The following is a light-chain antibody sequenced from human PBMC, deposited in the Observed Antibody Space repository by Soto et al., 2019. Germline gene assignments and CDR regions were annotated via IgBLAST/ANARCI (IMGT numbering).Light chain of an antibody. J-gene: IGLJ2*01. CDR2: HVS. Sequence: SVLTQPSSLSGSPGQSIPISCTGTSSDVGAYNYVSWYQQYPGKAPKLMIYHVSNRPSGVSNRFSGSKSGNTASLTISGLQAEDEADYYCNSYTTSSTVVFGGGTKVTVL. V-gene: IGLV2-14*01. CDR1: SSDVGAYNY. CDR3: NSYTTSSTVV.